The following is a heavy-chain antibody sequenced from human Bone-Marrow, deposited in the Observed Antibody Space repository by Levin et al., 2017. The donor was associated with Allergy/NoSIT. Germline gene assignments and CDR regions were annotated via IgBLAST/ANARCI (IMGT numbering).Heavy chain of an antibody. V-gene: IGHV4-61*01. CDR3: ARVAPPYYYMDV. Sequence: ASETLSLTCTVSGGSVSSGSYYWSWIRQPPGKGLEWIGYIYYSGSTNYNPSLKSRVTISVDTSKNQFSLKLSSVTAADTAVYYCARVAPPYYYMDVWGKGTTVTVSS. J-gene: IGHJ6*03. CDR1: GGSVSSGSYY. CDR2: IYYSGST.